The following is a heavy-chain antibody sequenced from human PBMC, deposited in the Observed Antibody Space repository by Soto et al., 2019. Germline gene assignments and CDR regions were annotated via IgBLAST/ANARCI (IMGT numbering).Heavy chain of an antibody. V-gene: IGHV3-23*01. CDR3: AKVNDYGDYVPYYYGMDV. D-gene: IGHD4-17*01. CDR2: ISGSGGST. J-gene: IGHJ6*02. Sequence: PGGSLRLSCAASGFTFSSYAMSWVRQAPGKGLEWVSAISGSGGSTYYADSVKGRFTISRDNSKNTLYLQMNSLRAEDTAVYYCAKVNDYGDYVPYYYGMDVWGQGTTVTVSS. CDR1: GFTFSSYA.